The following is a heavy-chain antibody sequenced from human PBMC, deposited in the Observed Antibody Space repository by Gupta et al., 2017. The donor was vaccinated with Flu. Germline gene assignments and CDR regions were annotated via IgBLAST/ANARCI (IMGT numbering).Heavy chain of an antibody. CDR1: SDYF. CDR2: INHSGRT. CDR3: ARVALVGYGSNWFDP. J-gene: IGHJ5*02. D-gene: IGHD2-15*01. Sequence: SDYFWGWIRQPPGKGVEWIEEINHSGRTNYNPSLKSRVSISVDTSKNQFSLKLSSLTDADTAVYYCARVALVGYGSNWFDPWGQGTLVTVSS. V-gene: IGHV4-34*01.